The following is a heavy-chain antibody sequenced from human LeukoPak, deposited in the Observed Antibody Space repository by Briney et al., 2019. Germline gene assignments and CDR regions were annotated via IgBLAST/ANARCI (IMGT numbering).Heavy chain of an antibody. CDR1: GFTFSSYR. CDR2: ISRRSSTT. V-gene: IGHV3-48*02. CDR3: ARGTAAPYSSSWVDY. D-gene: IGHD6-13*01. J-gene: IGHJ4*02. Sequence: GGSLRLSCAASGFTFSSYRMNWVRQAPEKGLEWVSYISRRSSTTYYADSVKGRFTISRDNAKNSLYLQMDSPRDEDTAVYYCARGTAAPYSSSWVDYWGQGMLVTVSS.